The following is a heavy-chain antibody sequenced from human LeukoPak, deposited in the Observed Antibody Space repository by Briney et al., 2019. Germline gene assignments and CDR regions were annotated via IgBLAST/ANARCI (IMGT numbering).Heavy chain of an antibody. J-gene: IGHJ4*02. CDR3: ASGAGWLIDY. D-gene: IGHD6-19*01. CDR2: IDNSGST. V-gene: IGHV4-4*08. CDR1: GGHIDSFF. Sequence: SETLSLTCTVSGGHIDSFFWNWIWQPPGKGLEWIGYIDNSGSTKYSPSLKSRITMSRDTSKKQFSLKLTSVTAADTAMYYCASGAGWLIDYWGQGTLVSVSS.